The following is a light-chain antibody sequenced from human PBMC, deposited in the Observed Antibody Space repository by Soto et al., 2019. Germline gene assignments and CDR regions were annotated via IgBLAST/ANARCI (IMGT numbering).Light chain of an antibody. Sequence: EIVMTQSPATLSVSPGERVTLSCRASQSVKSNLAWYQQKFGQAPRRLIYGASTRATGVPARFSGSGSGTEFTLTISILQSEDFAVYYCQHYNNWPPWTFGQGTKVEI. CDR1: QSVKSN. CDR3: QHYNNWPPWT. CDR2: GAS. V-gene: IGKV3-15*01. J-gene: IGKJ1*01.